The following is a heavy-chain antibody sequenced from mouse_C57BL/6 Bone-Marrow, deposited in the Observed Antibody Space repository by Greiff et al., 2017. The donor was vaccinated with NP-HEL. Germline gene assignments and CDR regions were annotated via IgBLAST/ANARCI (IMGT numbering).Heavy chain of an antibody. CDR3: AREEGFYYYGSSYAYFDD. CDR2: IDPNSGGT. D-gene: IGHD1-1*01. CDR1: GYTFTSYW. J-gene: IGHJ2*01. V-gene: IGHV1-72*01. Sequence: VQLQQSGAELVKPGASVKLSCKASGYTFTSYWMHWVKQRPGRGLEWIGRIDPNSGGTKYNEKFKSKATLTVDTPSSTAYMQLSSLTSEDSAVYYCAREEGFYYYGSSYAYFDDWGKGTTLTVSS.